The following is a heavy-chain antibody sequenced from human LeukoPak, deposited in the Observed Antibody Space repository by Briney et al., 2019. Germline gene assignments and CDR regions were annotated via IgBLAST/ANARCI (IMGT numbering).Heavy chain of an antibody. CDR2: IYYRGST. J-gene: IGHJ4*02. V-gene: IGHV4-59*08. Sequence: SETLSLTCTVSGGSIRNYYWSWVRQPPGKGLEWLGYIYYRGSTNFNPSLKSRVTISIDTSRNQLSLKLTSVTAADTAVYYCARLPSIWGQGNLVTVSS. CDR1: GGSIRNYY. CDR3: ARLPSI.